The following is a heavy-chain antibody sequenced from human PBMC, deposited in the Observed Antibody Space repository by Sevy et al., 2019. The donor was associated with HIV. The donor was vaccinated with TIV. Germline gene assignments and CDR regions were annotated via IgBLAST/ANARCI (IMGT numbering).Heavy chain of an antibody. CDR3: AKDRRAEVDYYGMDV. J-gene: IGHJ6*02. CDR2: ISYDGSNK. CDR1: GFTISSYG. Sequence: GGSLRLSCAASGFTISSYGMHWVRQAPGKGLEWVAVISYDGSNKYYADSVKGRFTISRDNSKNTLYLQMNSLRAEDTAVYYCAKDRRAEVDYYGMDVWGQGTTVTVSS. D-gene: IGHD2-15*01. V-gene: IGHV3-30*18.